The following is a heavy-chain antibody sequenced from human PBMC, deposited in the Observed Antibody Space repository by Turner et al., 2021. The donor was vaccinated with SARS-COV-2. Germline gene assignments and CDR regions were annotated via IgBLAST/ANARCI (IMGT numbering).Heavy chain of an antibody. CDR1: GFSLSTSGVG. Sequence: QITLKESGPTLVKPTQTRTLTCPFSGFSLSTSGVGVCWIRQPPGKALEWLALIYWDDDKRYSSSLKTMLPINKDTSKNQVVLTMSNMYPVDTATYYCARHFVATIFDYWGQGTLVTVSS. CDR2: IYWDDDK. J-gene: IGHJ4*02. CDR3: ARHFVATIFDY. D-gene: IGHD5-12*01. V-gene: IGHV2-5*02.